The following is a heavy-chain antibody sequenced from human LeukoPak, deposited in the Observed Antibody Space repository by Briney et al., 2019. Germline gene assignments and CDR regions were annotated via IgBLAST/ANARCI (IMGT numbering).Heavy chain of an antibody. D-gene: IGHD2-2*01. Sequence: SETLSLTCAVYGGSFSGYYWSWIRQPPGKGLEWIGEINHSGSTNYNPSLKSRVTISVGTSKNQFSLKLSSVTAADTAVYYCARRGDIVVVPAARLNWFDPWGQGTLVTVSS. J-gene: IGHJ5*02. CDR3: ARRGDIVVVPAARLNWFDP. CDR1: GGSFSGYY. V-gene: IGHV4-34*01. CDR2: INHSGST.